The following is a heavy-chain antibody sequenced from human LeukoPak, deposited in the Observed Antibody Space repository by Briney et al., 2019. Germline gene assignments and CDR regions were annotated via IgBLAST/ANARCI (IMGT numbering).Heavy chain of an antibody. CDR2: IYNSGST. CDR1: GGSISNYY. V-gene: IGHV4-59*01. J-gene: IGHJ5*02. Sequence: SETLSLTCTVSGGSISNYYWSWIRQPPGQGLEWIGNIYNSGSTNSNPSLKSRVTISVDTSKNQFSLKVNSVTAADTAVYYWARSTDDCSRTSCYQYWFGPWGQGTLVTVSS. D-gene: IGHD2-2*01. CDR3: ARSTDDCSRTSCYQYWFGP.